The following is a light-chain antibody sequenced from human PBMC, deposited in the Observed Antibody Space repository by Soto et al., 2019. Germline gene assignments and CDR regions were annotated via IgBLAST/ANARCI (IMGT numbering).Light chain of an antibody. CDR2: EGS. Sequence: QSVLTQPASVSGSPGQSITISCTGTSSDVGSYNLVSWYQQHPGKAPKLMIYEGSKRPSGVSNRFSGSKSGNTASLTISGLQAEDEADYYCCSYAGSSTNYVFGTGTKLNVL. CDR3: CSYAGSSTNYV. CDR1: SSDVGSYNL. V-gene: IGLV2-23*01. J-gene: IGLJ1*01.